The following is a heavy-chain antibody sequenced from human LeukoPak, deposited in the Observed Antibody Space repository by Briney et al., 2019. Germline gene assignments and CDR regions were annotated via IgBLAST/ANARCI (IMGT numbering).Heavy chain of an antibody. CDR3: ARHHRRSSPNNWFDP. CDR2: IYYSGST. J-gene: IGHJ5*02. Sequence: SETLSLTCTVSGGSISSYYWSWIRQPPGKGLEWIGYIYYSGSTNYNPSLKSRVTISVDTSKNQFSLKLSSVTAADTAVYYGARHHRRSSPNNWFDPWGQGTLVTVSS. CDR1: GGSISSYY. D-gene: IGHD1-26*01. V-gene: IGHV4-59*08.